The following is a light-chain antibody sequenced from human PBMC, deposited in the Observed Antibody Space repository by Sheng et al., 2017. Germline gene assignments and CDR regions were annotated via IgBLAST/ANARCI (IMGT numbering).Light chain of an antibody. V-gene: IGKV4-1*01. J-gene: IGKJ3*01. CDR1: QSVLSTSNNKNY. Sequence: DIVMTQSPDSLAVSLGERATINCKSSQSVLSTSNNKNYLAWYQQKPGQPPKLLIYWASTRQSGVPERFSGSGSGTDFSLTISSLQAEDVALYYCQQHYGTPFTFGPGTKVDIK. CDR2: WAS. CDR3: QQHYGTPFT.